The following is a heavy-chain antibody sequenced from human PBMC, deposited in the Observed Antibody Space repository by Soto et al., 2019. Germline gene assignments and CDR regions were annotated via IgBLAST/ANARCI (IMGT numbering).Heavy chain of an antibody. D-gene: IGHD3-16*01. CDR3: ARGRGGGLNSYYFDN. Sequence: PSETLSLTCTVSSGASTRGDYYWSWIRQPPGKGLEYIGYIYYSGSTYYNPSLKSRVIISVDTSRSQFSLELSSVTAADTAVFYCARGRGGGLNSYYFDNWGQGTLVTVSS. CDR2: IYYSGST. J-gene: IGHJ4*02. V-gene: IGHV4-30-4*01. CDR1: SGASTRGDYY.